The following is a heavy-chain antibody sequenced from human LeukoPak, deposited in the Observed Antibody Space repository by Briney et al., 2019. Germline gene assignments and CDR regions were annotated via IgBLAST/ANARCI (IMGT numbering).Heavy chain of an antibody. CDR1: GFTFSSYS. J-gene: IGHJ4*02. D-gene: IGHD6-13*01. CDR2: ISSSSSTI. CDR3: ASPSTYSSSWYYFDY. Sequence: GGSLRLSCAASGFTFSSYSMNWVRQAPGKGLEWVSYISSSSSTIYYADSVKGRFTISRDNAKNSLYLQMNSLRAEDTAVYYCASPSTYSSSWYYFDYWGQGTLVTVSS. V-gene: IGHV3-48*01.